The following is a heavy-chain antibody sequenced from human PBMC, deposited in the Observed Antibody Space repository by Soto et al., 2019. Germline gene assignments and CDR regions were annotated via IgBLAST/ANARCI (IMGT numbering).Heavy chain of an antibody. J-gene: IGHJ4*02. Sequence: QPLSLTCAISGDSVSSNSAACNWIRQSPSRGLEWLGRTYYRSKWYNDYAVSVKSRITINPDTSKNQFSLQLNSVTPEDTAVYYCARITGYSSSWHFDYWGQGTPVTVS. CDR2: TYYRSKWYN. V-gene: IGHV6-1*01. D-gene: IGHD6-13*01. CDR3: ARITGYSSSWHFDY. CDR1: GDSVSSNSAA.